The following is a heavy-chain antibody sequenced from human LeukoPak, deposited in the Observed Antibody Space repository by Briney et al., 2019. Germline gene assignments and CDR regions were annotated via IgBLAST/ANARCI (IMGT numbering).Heavy chain of an antibody. D-gene: IGHD5-18*01. Sequence: ASVKVSCKASGGTFSSYAISWARQAPGQGLEWMGGIIPIFGTANYAQKFQGRVTITADKSTSTAYMELSSLRSEDTAVYYCASGGYIPGEWGYFDYWGQGTLVTVSS. J-gene: IGHJ4*02. V-gene: IGHV1-69*06. CDR1: GGTFSSYA. CDR2: IIPIFGTA. CDR3: ASGGYIPGEWGYFDY.